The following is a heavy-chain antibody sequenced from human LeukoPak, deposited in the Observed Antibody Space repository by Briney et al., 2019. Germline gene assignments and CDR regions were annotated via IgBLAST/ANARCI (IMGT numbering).Heavy chain of an antibody. CDR3: AKRGVVIRVFLVGFHKEAYYFDS. V-gene: IGHV3-23*01. D-gene: IGHD3-10*01. J-gene: IGHJ4*02. Sequence: PGGSLRLSCAVSGITLSNYGMSWVRQAPGKGLEWVAGLSGSGGGTNYADYVQGRFTVSRDNPKNTLYLQMNSLRAEDTAVYFCAKRGVVIRVFLVGFHKEAYYFDSWGQGALVTVSS. CDR2: LSGSGGGT. CDR1: GITLSNYG.